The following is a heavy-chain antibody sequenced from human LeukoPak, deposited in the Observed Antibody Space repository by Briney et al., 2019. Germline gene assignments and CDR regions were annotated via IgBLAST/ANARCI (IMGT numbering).Heavy chain of an antibody. Sequence: GGSLRLSCAASGFTFSNAWMSWVRQARGKGLEWVGRIKSKTDGGTTDYAAPVKGRFTISRDDSKNTLYLQMNSLKTEDTAVYYCTTDTILRFLEWLTTDAFDIWGQGTMVTVSS. CDR2: IKSKTDGGTT. V-gene: IGHV3-15*01. CDR3: TTDTILRFLEWLTTDAFDI. J-gene: IGHJ3*02. CDR1: GFTFSNAW. D-gene: IGHD3-3*01.